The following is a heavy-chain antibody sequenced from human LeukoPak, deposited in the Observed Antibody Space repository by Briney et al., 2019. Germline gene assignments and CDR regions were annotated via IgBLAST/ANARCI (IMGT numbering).Heavy chain of an antibody. J-gene: IGHJ6*03. CDR1: GFTFSSYW. CDR2: IKQDGSEK. CDR3: ARRSSGYLYYYYYYMDV. Sequence: GGSLRLSCAASGFTFSSYWMSWVRQAPGKGLEWVAHIKQDGSEKYYVDSVKGRFTISRDNAKNSLYLQMNSLRAQDTAVYYCARRSSGYLYYYYYYMDVWGKGTTVTVSS. V-gene: IGHV3-7*01. D-gene: IGHD3-22*01.